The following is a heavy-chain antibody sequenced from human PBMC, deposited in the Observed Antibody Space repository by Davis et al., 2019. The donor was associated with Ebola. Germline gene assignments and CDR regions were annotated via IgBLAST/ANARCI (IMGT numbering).Heavy chain of an antibody. CDR3: ARRGTSSWDAEWFDP. D-gene: IGHD6-13*01. Sequence: SETLSLTCTVSAYSLNSGYYWCCIRQPPGKVLEWIGYISYSGSTNYNPSLKSRVTISVDTSKNQFSLKLSSVTAADTAMYYCARRGTSSWDAEWFDPWGQGTLVTVSS. V-gene: IGHV4-59*08. CDR2: ISYSGST. J-gene: IGHJ5*02. CDR1: AYSLNSGYY.